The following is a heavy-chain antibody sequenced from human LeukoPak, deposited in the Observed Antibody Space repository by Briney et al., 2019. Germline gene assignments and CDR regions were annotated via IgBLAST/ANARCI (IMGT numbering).Heavy chain of an antibody. CDR2: TSSSGSSI. CDR1: GFTFSSYE. D-gene: IGHD1-14*01. CDR3: AGGGPEENYFDY. J-gene: IGHJ4*02. Sequence: GGSLRLSCAASGFTFSSYEMNWVRQAPGKGLEWVSYTSSSGSSISYAASMEGPLTISKDNAKNSPYMQMNCLMAEDTAVYYCAGGGPEENYFDYWGQGTLVTVSS. V-gene: IGHV3-48*03.